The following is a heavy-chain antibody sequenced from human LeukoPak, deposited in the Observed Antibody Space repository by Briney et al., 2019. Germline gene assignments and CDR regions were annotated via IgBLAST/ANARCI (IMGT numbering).Heavy chain of an antibody. V-gene: IGHV4-61*05. D-gene: IGHD6-19*01. J-gene: IGHJ4*02. CDR2: IYSSGST. Sequence: SETLSLTCTVSSGSISTSNYYWSWIRQPPGKGLEWIGYIYSSGSTNYNPSLKSRVTISVDTSKNQFSLKLSSVTAADTAVYYCARYEAVAGVFDYWGQGTLVTVSS. CDR3: ARYEAVAGVFDY. CDR1: SGSISTSNYY.